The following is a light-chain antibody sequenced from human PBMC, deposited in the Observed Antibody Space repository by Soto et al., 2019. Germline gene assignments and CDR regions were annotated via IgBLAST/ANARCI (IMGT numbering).Light chain of an antibody. Sequence: DIQMTQSHSNLSASVGDRVTITCRASQSISSWLAWYQQKPGKAPKLLIYKASSLESGVPSRFSGSGSGTEFTLTISSLQPDDFATYYCQQYNSYSRTFGQGTKEEIK. V-gene: IGKV1-5*03. CDR2: KAS. CDR3: QQYNSYSRT. J-gene: IGKJ1*01. CDR1: QSISSW.